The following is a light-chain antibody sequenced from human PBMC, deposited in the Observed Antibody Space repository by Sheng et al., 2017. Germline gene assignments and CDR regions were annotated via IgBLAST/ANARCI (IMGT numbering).Light chain of an antibody. CDR2: AAS. CDR3: QLSSSPFT. CDR1: QSITTY. J-gene: IGKJ4*01. Sequence: DIQMTQSPSSLSASVGDRVTITCRASQSITTYLNWYHQKPGKAPKLLIYAASSLQSGVPSRFSGSGSGTDFTITISSLQPEDFATYYCQLSSSPFTFGGGTEGGDQT. V-gene: IGKV1-39*01.